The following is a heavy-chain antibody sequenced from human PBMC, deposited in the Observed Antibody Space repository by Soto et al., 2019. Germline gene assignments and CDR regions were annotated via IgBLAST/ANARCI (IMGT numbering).Heavy chain of an antibody. D-gene: IGHD4-17*01. J-gene: IGHJ6*02. CDR3: ARVGYGDYGYYYYGMDV. CDR1: GGTFSSYA. V-gene: IGHV1-69*12. CDR2: IVPIFGTA. Sequence: QVQLVQSGAEVKKPGSSVKVSCKASGGTFSSYAISWVRLAPGQGLEWMGGIVPIFGTANYAQKFQGRVTITAAESTSTAYMELSSLRSEDTAVYYCARVGYGDYGYYYYGMDVWGQGTTVTVSS.